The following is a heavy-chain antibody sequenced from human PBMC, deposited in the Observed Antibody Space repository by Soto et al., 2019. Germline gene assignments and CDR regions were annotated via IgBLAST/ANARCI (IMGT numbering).Heavy chain of an antibody. V-gene: IGHV1-2*04. CDR1: GYTFTGYY. J-gene: IGHJ4*02. CDR3: ARESPTDSSGWYYFDY. CDR2: INPNSGGT. Sequence: QVQLVQSGAEVKKPGASVKVSCKASGYTFTGYYMHWVRQAPGQGLEWMGWINPNSGGTNYAQKFQGWVTMTRDTSISTAYMELSRLRSDDTAVYYCARESPTDSSGWYYFDYWGQGTLVTVSS. D-gene: IGHD6-19*01.